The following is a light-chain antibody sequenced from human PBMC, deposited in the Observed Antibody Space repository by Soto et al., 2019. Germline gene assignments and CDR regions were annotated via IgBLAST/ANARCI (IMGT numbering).Light chain of an antibody. CDR3: NSYTSSSTRV. V-gene: IGLV2-14*03. J-gene: IGLJ2*01. CDR2: DVT. CDR1: SSDVGSYNS. Sequence: QSALTQPASVSGSPGQSITISCTGTSSDVGSYNSVSWYQQHPGAAPKLIIYDVTNRPSGVSNRFSGSKSGNTASLTIFGLQAEDEADYYCNSYTSSSTRVFGGGTNLTVL.